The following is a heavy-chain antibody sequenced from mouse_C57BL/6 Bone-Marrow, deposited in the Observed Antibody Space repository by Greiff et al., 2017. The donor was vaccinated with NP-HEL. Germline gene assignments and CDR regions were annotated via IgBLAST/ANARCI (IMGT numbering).Heavy chain of an antibody. D-gene: IGHD1-1*01. CDR3: ARPGSRDGYFDV. J-gene: IGHJ1*03. CDR1: GYTFTDYY. Sequence: EVQLQQSGPVLVKPGASVKMSCKASGYTFTDYYMNWVKQSHGKSLEWIGVINPYNGGTSYNQKFKGKATLTVDKSSSTAYMELNSLTSEDSAVDYCARPGSRDGYFDVWGTGTTVTVSS. V-gene: IGHV1-19*01. CDR2: INPYNGGT.